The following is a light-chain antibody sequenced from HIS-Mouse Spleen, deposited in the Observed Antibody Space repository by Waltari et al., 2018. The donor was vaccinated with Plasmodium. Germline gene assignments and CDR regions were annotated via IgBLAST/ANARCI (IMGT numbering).Light chain of an antibody. CDR1: SSDVGSYNL. V-gene: IGLV2-23*01. CDR2: EGS. CDR3: CSYAGSRV. J-gene: IGLJ2*01. Sequence: QSALTQPASVSGSPGQSITISCTGTSSDVGSYNLVSWYQQHPGKAPKLMIYEGSKRASVVSNRFSGSKTGNTASLACSGLQAEDEADYYCCSYAGSRVFGGGTKLTVL.